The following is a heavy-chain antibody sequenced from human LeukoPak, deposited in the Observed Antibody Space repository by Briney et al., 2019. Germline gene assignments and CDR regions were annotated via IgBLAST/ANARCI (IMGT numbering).Heavy chain of an antibody. J-gene: IGHJ4*02. V-gene: IGHV3-30*03. CDR1: GFSFSSYA. CDR2: ISSDGSHT. CDR3: ARADYYDSSGYNDY. Sequence: GGSLRLSCAASGFSFSSYAMHWVRQAPGKGLEWVAVISSDGSHTFYADSVKGRFTISRDNSKNTLYLQMTSLRAEDTAVYYCARADYYDSSGYNDYWGQGTLVTVSS. D-gene: IGHD3-22*01.